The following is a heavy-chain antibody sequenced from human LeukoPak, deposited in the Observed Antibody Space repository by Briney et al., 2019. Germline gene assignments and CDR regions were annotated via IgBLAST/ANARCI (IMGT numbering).Heavy chain of an antibody. V-gene: IGHV3-23*01. CDR3: AKRSLHRSGSPPYFDY. J-gene: IGHJ4*02. CDR1: GFAFNNYG. Sequence: GGSLRLSCAASGFAFNNYGMSWVRQAPGQGLEWVSAISSGGGGTFYADSVQGRFTISRDNSKNTLYLQMSSLTAEDTAVYYCAKRSLHRSGSPPYFDYWGQGTLVTVSS. D-gene: IGHD3-10*01. CDR2: ISSGGGGT.